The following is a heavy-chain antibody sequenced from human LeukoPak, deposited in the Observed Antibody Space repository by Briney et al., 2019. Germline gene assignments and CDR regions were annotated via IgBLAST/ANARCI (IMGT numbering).Heavy chain of an antibody. J-gene: IGHJ6*02. V-gene: IGHV4-31*03. Sequence: PSETLSLTCTVSGGSISSGGYYWSWIRQHPGKGLEWIGYIYYSGSTYYNPSLKSRVTISVDTSKNQFSLKLSSVTAADTAVYYCARDRVPGSGSYYIDTEGDYGMDVWRQGTTVTVSS. CDR2: IYYSGST. CDR1: GGSISSGGYY. CDR3: ARDRVPGSGSYYIDTEGDYGMDV. D-gene: IGHD3-10*01.